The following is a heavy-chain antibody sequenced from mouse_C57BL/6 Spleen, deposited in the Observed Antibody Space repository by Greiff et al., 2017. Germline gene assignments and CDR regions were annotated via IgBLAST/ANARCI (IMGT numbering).Heavy chain of an antibody. J-gene: IGHJ3*01. CDR2: INPGSGGT. D-gene: IGHD2-4*01. CDR3: ARGYYDDDGYQAWFAY. CDR1: GYAFTNYL. Sequence: QVQLKQSGAELVRPGTSVKVSCKASGYAFTNYLIEWVKQRPGQGLEWIGVINPGSGGTNYNEKFKGKATLTADKSSSTAYMQLSSLTSEDAEVYVCARGYYDDDGYQAWFAYWGQGTLVTVSA. V-gene: IGHV1-54*01.